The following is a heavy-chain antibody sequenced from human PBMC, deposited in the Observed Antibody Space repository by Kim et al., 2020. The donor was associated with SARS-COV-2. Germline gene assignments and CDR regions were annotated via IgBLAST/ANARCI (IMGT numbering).Heavy chain of an antibody. Sequence: GGSLRLSCAASGFTFSSHWMSWVRQAPGKGLEWVANIKQDGSEKYYVDSVKGRFTISRDNAKNSLSLQMNSLRAEDTAVYYCARDGVAPCIYFDYWGPGTLVTVSS. CDR2: IKQDGSEK. V-gene: IGHV3-7*03. D-gene: IGHD3-10*01. J-gene: IGHJ4*02. CDR3: ARDGVAPCIYFDY. CDR1: GFTFSSHW.